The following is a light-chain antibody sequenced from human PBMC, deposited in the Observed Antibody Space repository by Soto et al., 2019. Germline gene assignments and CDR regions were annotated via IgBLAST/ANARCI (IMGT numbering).Light chain of an antibody. CDR2: GAS. CDR1: QSVSTN. Sequence: EIVLTQSPGTLSVSPGERANLSCRASQSVSTNLAWFQQKPGQAPRLLIYGASTRATGIPAGFSGSGSGTEFTLTINSLQSEDLAVYYCQQSNNWPYTFGQGTKLEV. J-gene: IGKJ2*01. V-gene: IGKV3-15*01. CDR3: QQSNNWPYT.